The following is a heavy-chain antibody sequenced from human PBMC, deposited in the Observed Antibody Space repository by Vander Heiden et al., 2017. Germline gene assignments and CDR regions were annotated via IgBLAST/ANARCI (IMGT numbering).Heavy chain of an antibody. Sequence: QVTLKESGHVLVKPTETLTLTCPVCGFSLSNTRMGVSWIRPPPGQALECLAHILSIDEKTYNPALKNRLTISKDTSKSQVVLTMANMDPVDTATYYCARTVISMVRGVITKWHFDRWGRGTLVTVSS. V-gene: IGHV2-26*01. J-gene: IGHJ2*01. CDR3: ARTVISMVRGVITKWHFDR. CDR2: ILSIDEK. CDR1: GFSLSNTRMG. D-gene: IGHD3-10*01.